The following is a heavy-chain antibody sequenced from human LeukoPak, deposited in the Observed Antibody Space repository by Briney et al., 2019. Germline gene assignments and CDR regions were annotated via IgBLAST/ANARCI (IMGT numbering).Heavy chain of an antibody. CDR1: GDSISPYY. Sequence: PSETLSLTCTVSGDSISPYYGNWIRQPPGKGLEWIGDISYSGSTKYIPSLKSRVSISVDTSKNQFFLKLTSVTAADTAMYYCARHGDGYDDTLDIWGQRTMVTVSS. CDR2: ISYSGST. V-gene: IGHV4-59*08. CDR3: ARHGDGYDDTLDI. D-gene: IGHD5-24*01. J-gene: IGHJ3*02.